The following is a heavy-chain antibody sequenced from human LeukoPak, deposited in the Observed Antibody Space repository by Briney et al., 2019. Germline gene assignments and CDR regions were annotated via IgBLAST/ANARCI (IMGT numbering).Heavy chain of an antibody. CDR1: GGTFSSYA. CDR3: ARPRFPYYRLSGADYYYMDV. V-gene: IGHV1-69*06. Sequence: SVTVSCRASGGTFSSYAISWVRQAPGQGPEWMGGIIHVFGTANYAQKFQGRVTITAAKSTSTAYMELSSLRSEDTAVYYCARPRFPYYRLSGADYYYMDVWGKGTTVTVSS. CDR2: IIHVFGTA. D-gene: IGHD3-10*01. J-gene: IGHJ6*03.